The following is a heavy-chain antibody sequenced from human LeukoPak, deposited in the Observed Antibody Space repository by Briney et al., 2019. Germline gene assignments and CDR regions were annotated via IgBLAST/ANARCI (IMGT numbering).Heavy chain of an antibody. J-gene: IGHJ4*02. CDR3: ARAEKAVAGTAVDY. CDR2: IIPILGVA. Sequence: ASVKVSCKASGGTFSSYTISWVRQAPGQGLEWMGKIIPILGVANYAQKFQGRVTITAEKSTSTAYMELSSLRSEDTAVYYCARAEKAVAGTAVDYWGQGTLVTVSS. D-gene: IGHD6-19*01. V-gene: IGHV1-69*02. CDR1: GGTFSSYT.